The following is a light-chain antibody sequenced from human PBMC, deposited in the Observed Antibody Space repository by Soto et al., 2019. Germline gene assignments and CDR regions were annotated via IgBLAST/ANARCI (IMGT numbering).Light chain of an antibody. V-gene: IGKV1-39*01. CDR2: VTS. Sequence: DIQMTQSPSSLSASVGDTVTITCRASESINKYLSWYQHKPGKAPNLLVYVTSTLQSGVPSRFSGSGSGTNFTLSINTLQPEDFATYYCQQSYTNPWTFGQGTKVDI. CDR1: ESINKY. J-gene: IGKJ1*01. CDR3: QQSYTNPWT.